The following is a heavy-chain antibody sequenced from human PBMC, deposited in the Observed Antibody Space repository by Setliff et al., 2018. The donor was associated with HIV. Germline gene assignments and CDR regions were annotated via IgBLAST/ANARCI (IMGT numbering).Heavy chain of an antibody. V-gene: IGHV1-69*13. CDR1: GVTFSSHA. D-gene: IGHD2-21*02. CDR2: IIPIFGTA. Sequence: VASVKVSCKASGVTFSSHAISWVRQAPGQGLEWMGGIIPIFGTANYAQKFQGRVTITADESTSTAYMELSSLRSEDTAVYYCAAGYCGGDCYSRQSYFDYWGQGTLVTVSS. CDR3: AAGYCGGDCYSRQSYFDY. J-gene: IGHJ4*02.